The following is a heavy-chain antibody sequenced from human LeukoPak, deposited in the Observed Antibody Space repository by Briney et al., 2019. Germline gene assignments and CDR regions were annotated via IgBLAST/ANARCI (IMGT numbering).Heavy chain of an antibody. D-gene: IGHD1-26*01. CDR1: GFTLSAYT. V-gene: IGHV3-23*01. J-gene: IGHJ5*02. Sequence: GGSLRLSCAASGFTLSAYTMSWVRQPPGKGLEWVSTIFSGGSTYYVDSVKGRFTISRDLSKNTVYLQINSLRAEDTAIYLCARDKVPDGRWEVDLWGQGAPVTVSS. CDR3: ARDKVPDGRWEVDL. CDR2: IFSGGST.